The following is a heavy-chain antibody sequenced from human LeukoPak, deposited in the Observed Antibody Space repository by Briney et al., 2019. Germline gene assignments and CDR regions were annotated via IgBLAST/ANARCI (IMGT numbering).Heavy chain of an antibody. CDR3: ARVELDTVTVDY. CDR1: DGSISSGSYY. J-gene: IGHJ4*02. Sequence: SETLSLTCTVSDGSISSGSYYWSWIRQPAGKGLEWVGRIYTSGSTNYNPSLKSRVTISLDTSKNQFSLKLSSVTAADTAVYYCARVELDTVTVDYWGQGTLVTVSS. CDR2: IYTSGST. V-gene: IGHV4-61*02. D-gene: IGHD5-18*01.